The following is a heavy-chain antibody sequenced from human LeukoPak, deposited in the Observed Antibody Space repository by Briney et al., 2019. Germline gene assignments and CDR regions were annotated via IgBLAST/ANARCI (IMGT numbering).Heavy chain of an antibody. CDR1: GFTFSSYE. CDR2: ISSSGSTI. D-gene: IGHD4-17*01. V-gene: IGHV3-48*03. Sequence: PGGSLRLSCAASGFTFSSYEMNWVRQAPGKGLEWVSYISSSGSTIYYADSVKGRFPISRDNAKNSLYLQMNSLRAEDTAFYYCARSPTTVTTDMDVWGKGTTVTVSS. CDR3: ARSPTTVTTDMDV. J-gene: IGHJ6*03.